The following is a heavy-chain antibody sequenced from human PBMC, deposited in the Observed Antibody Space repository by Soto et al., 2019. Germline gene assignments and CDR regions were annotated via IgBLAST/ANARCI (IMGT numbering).Heavy chain of an antibody. D-gene: IGHD3-10*01. Sequence: GASVKVSCKASGYTFTNYAMHWVRQAPGQGLEWMGWINPFDGSRMFAQSFQGRVTFTRDTSTSTVYMELSGLRSDDTAVYYCSRVDPGETSPFDHWGQGTLVTVSS. V-gene: IGHV1-46*03. J-gene: IGHJ4*02. CDR2: INPFDGSR. CDR1: GYTFTNYA. CDR3: SRVDPGETSPFDH.